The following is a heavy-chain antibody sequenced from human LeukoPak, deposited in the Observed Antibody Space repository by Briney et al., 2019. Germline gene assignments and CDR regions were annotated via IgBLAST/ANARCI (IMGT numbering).Heavy chain of an antibody. Sequence: GGSLRLSCAASGFPFRIYAMSWVRQAPGKGLEWVSAISGSGGSTYYEDSVKGRFTISGDNSKNTLYLQMNSLRAEDTAVYYCAKKTIVGATVDAFDIWGQGTMVIVSS. V-gene: IGHV3-23*01. CDR3: AKKTIVGATVDAFDI. CDR1: GFPFRIYA. CDR2: ISGSGGST. D-gene: IGHD1-26*01. J-gene: IGHJ3*02.